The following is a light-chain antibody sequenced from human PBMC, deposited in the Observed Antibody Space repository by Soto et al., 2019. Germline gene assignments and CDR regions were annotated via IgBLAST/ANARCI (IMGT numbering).Light chain of an antibody. V-gene: IGKV3-15*01. J-gene: IGKJ1*01. CDR3: QQYYRWPQT. CDR1: QSVSSY. Sequence: EIVLTQSPATLSLSPGERATLSCRASQSVSSYLAWYQQKPGQAPRLLIYAASTRATGIPARFSGSGSGTEFTLTISSLQSEDFAVYYCQQYYRWPQTFGQGTKVDI. CDR2: AAS.